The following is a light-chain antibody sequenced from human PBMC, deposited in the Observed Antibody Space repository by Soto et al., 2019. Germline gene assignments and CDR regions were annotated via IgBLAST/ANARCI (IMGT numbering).Light chain of an antibody. J-gene: IGKJ2*01. CDR1: QSVSSSY. Sequence: EIVLTQSPGTLSLSPGERATLSCRASQSVSSSYLAWYQQKPGQAPRLLIYGASSRASGIPDRFSGSGSGTVFTLTISRLEPEDFAVYYCQQYGSSPYTFGQGTTLAIK. V-gene: IGKV3-20*01. CDR3: QQYGSSPYT. CDR2: GAS.